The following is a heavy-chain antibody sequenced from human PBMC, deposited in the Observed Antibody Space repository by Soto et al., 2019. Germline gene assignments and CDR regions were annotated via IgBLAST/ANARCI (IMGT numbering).Heavy chain of an antibody. CDR1: CYSISSGYY. Sequence: SETLSLTCAVSCYSISSGYYWGWIRQPPGKGLEWIGSIYHSGSTYYNPSLKSRVTISVDTSKNQFSLKLSSVTAADTAVYYCARGEYFDWLLPFDYWGQGTLVTVS. CDR3: ARGEYFDWLLPFDY. D-gene: IGHD3-9*01. J-gene: IGHJ4*02. V-gene: IGHV4-38-2*01. CDR2: IYHSGST.